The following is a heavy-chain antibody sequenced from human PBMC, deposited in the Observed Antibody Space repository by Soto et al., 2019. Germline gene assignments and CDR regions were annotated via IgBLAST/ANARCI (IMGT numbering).Heavy chain of an antibody. CDR2: IYYSGST. Sequence: SETLSLTCPVSGGSISSGDYYWSWIRQPPGKGLEWIGYIYYSGSTYYNPSLKSRVTISVDTSKNQFSLKLSSVTAADTAVYYCARAGDYYGSGSYHNDEDYWGQGTLVTVSS. V-gene: IGHV4-30-4*01. CDR1: GGSISSGDYY. D-gene: IGHD3-10*01. J-gene: IGHJ4*02. CDR3: ARAGDYYGSGSYHNDEDY.